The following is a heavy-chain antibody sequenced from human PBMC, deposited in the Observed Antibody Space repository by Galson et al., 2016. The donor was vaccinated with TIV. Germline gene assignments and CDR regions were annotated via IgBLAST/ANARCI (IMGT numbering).Heavy chain of an antibody. J-gene: IGHJ2*01. CDR1: GDTFSSLS. Sequence: SVKVSCKASGDTFSSLSIIWVRQAPGQGLEWMGRIIPTLSLADYAQKFQGRVTITADRSTSTVYMELSSLRSEDTAVYYCARSGYTYGLIGLPSSYWYFDLWGRGTLVTVSS. D-gene: IGHD5-12*01. CDR2: IIPTLSLA. CDR3: ARSGYTYGLIGLPSSYWYFDL. V-gene: IGHV1-69*02.